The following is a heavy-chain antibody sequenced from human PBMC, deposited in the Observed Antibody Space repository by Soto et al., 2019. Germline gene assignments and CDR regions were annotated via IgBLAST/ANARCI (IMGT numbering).Heavy chain of an antibody. J-gene: IGHJ6*03. D-gene: IGHD4-17*01. V-gene: IGHV3-21*01. CDR2: ISSSSSYI. CDR1: GFTFSSYS. Sequence: GGSLRLSCAASGFTFSSYSMNWVRQAPGKGLEWVSSISSSSSYIYYADSVKGRFTISRDNAKNSLYLQMNSLRAEDTAVYYCARELGDYGYMDVWGKGTTVTVSS. CDR3: ARELGDYGYMDV.